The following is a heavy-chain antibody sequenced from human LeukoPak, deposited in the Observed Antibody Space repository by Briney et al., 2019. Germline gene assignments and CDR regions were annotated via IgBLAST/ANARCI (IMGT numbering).Heavy chain of an antibody. CDR2: INHSGST. CDR1: GGSFSGYY. Sequence: SEILSLTCAVYGGSFSGYYWSWIRQPPGKGLEWIGEINHSGSTNYNPSLKSRVTISVDTSKNQFSLKLSSVTAADTAVYYCARGRFWTFAGYYGSGSYYLDYWGQGTLVTVSS. D-gene: IGHD3-10*01. J-gene: IGHJ4*02. CDR3: ARGRFWTFAGYYGSGSYYLDY. V-gene: IGHV4-34*01.